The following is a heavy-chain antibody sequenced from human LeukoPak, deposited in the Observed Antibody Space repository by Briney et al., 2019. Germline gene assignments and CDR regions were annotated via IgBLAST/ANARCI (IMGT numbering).Heavy chain of an antibody. CDR1: GGSISSYY. V-gene: IGHV4-59*08. Sequence: PSETLSLTCTVSGGSISSYYWSWIRQSPGKGLEWIAYVFYSGTNKYNPSLKSRVTLSVDTSKNQYSLKRNSVTAADTAIYYCARHDDWATGRYSFDYWGQGTLVTVSS. J-gene: IGHJ4*02. CDR2: VFYSGTN. D-gene: IGHD1-26*01. CDR3: ARHDDWATGRYSFDY.